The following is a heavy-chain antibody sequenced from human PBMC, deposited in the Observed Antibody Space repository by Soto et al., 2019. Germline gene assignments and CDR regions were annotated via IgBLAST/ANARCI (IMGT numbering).Heavy chain of an antibody. V-gene: IGHV4-59*01. Sequence: SETLSLTCTVSGGSISSYYWSWIRQPPGKGLEWIGYIYYSGSTNYNPSLKSRVTISVDTSKNQFSLKLSSVTAADTAVYYCARDPAYCSSTSCRNWFDPWGQGTLVTVTS. CDR3: ARDPAYCSSTSCRNWFDP. CDR2: IYYSGST. D-gene: IGHD2-2*01. J-gene: IGHJ5*02. CDR1: GGSISSYY.